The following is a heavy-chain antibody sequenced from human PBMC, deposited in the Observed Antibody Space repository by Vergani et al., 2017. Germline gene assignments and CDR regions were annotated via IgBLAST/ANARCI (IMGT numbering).Heavy chain of an antibody. CDR1: GGSISSSSYY. V-gene: IGHV4-39*01. Sequence: QLQLQESGPGLVKPSETLSLTCTVSGGSISSSSYYWGWIRQPPGKGLEWIGSIYYSGSTYYNPSLKSRVTISVDTSKNQFSLKLSAVTAADTAVYYCARVGYAGSWFDPWGQGTLVTVSS. CDR3: ARVGYAGSWFDP. D-gene: IGHD5-12*01. CDR2: IYYSGST. J-gene: IGHJ5*02.